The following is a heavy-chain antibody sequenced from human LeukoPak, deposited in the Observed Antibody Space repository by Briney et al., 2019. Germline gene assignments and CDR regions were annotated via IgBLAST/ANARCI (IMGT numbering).Heavy chain of an antibody. Sequence: SETLSLTCTVSGDSISSSFYYWGWIRQPPGKGLEWIGTISYSGSTYYNPSLKSRVTISVDTSKNQFSLKLTSVTAADTAVYYCASAPGWRGYTPEYYNYMDVWGKGTTVTVSS. J-gene: IGHJ6*03. CDR2: ISYSGST. CDR1: GDSISSSFYY. V-gene: IGHV4-39*07. D-gene: IGHD3-3*01. CDR3: ASAPGWRGYTPEYYNYMDV.